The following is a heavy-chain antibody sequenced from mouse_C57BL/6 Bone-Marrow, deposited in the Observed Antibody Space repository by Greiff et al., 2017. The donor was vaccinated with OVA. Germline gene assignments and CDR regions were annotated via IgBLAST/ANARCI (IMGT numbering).Heavy chain of an antibody. V-gene: IGHV1-15*01. CDR3: TSYYDYDERNY. CDR2: IDPETGGT. Sequence: QVQLQQSGAALVRPGASVPLSCKASGYTFTDYEMHWVKQTPVHGLEWIGAIDPETGGTAYNQKFKGKAILTADKSSSTAYIALRSLTSEDSAVYYCTSYYDYDERNYWGQGTTLTVSS. CDR1: GYTFTDYE. D-gene: IGHD2-4*01. J-gene: IGHJ2*01.